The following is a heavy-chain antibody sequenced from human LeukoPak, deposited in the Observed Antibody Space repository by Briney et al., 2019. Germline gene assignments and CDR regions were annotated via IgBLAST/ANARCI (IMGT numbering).Heavy chain of an antibody. CDR1: GGSISSSSYY. Sequence: TSETLSLTCTVSGGSISSSSYYWGWIRQPPGKGLEWIGSIYYSGSTYYNPSLKSRVTISVDTSKNQFSLKLSSVTAADTAVYYCARRKGGWFGSLPRYYYVWGKGTTVTISS. CDR3: ARRKGGWFGSLPRYYYV. V-gene: IGHV4-39*07. D-gene: IGHD3-10*01. J-gene: IGHJ6*04. CDR2: IYYSGST.